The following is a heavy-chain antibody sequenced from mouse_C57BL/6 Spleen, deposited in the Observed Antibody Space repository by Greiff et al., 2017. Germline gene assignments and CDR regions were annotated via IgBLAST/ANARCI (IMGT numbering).Heavy chain of an antibody. CDR3: ARRGYYDYDDAMDY. V-gene: IGHV1-50*01. D-gene: IGHD2-4*01. J-gene: IGHJ4*01. Sequence: QVQLKQSGAELVKPGASVKLSCKASGYTFTSYWMQWVKQRPGQGLEWIGEIDPSDSYTNYNQKFKGKATLTVDTSSSTAYMQLSSLTSEDSAVYYCARRGYYDYDDAMDYWGQGTSVTVSS. CDR1: GYTFTSYW. CDR2: IDPSDSYT.